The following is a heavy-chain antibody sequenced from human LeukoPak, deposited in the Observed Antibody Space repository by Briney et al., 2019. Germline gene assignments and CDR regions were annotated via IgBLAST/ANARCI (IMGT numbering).Heavy chain of an antibody. D-gene: IGHD3-22*01. Sequence: GGSLRLSCAASGFTFSSYGMHWVRQAPGKGVEWVAVIWYDETNKYYADSVKARFTISTDNSKNTLYLQMNSLRAEDTAVYYCARDQRGYYDSSGTDAFDIWGQGTMVTVSS. V-gene: IGHV3-33*01. J-gene: IGHJ3*02. CDR2: IWYDETNK. CDR3: ARDQRGYYDSSGTDAFDI. CDR1: GFTFSSYG.